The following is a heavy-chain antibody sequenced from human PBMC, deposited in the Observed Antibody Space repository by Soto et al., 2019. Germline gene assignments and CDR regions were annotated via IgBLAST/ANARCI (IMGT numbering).Heavy chain of an antibody. J-gene: IGHJ3*02. CDR3: AKGRQRVPILRGNASNI. CDR2: ISDDGSNK. V-gene: IGHV3-30*18. D-gene: IGHD2-21*01. Sequence: QVQLVESGGGVVQPGTSLRIYCAASRFTFSSYGMHWVRKAPGEGLEWVAVISDDGSNKYYADYVKGRFTISRDSSKNTLYLQMHSLRPEDTTVHYCAKGRQRVPILRGNASNIWGQWTRVT. CDR1: RFTFSSYG.